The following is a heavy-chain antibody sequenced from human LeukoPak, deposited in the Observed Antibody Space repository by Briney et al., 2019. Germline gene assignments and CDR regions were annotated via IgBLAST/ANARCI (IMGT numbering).Heavy chain of an antibody. CDR3: ARAFEYYYDSSGYPSFDY. D-gene: IGHD3-22*01. J-gene: IGHJ4*02. Sequence: ASVKVSCKASGYTFTGYYMHWVRQAPGQGLEWMGWINPNSGGTNYAQKFQGRVTMTRDTSISTAYMELSRLRSDDTAVYYCARAFEYYYDSSGYPSFDYWGQGTLVTVSS. V-gene: IGHV1-2*02. CDR2: INPNSGGT. CDR1: GYTFTGYY.